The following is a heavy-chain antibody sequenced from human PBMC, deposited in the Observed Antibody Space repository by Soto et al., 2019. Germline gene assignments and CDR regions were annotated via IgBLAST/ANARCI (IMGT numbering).Heavy chain of an antibody. CDR3: ARRVKGWLPDYYGVYV. Sequence: QAQLVQSGAEVKKPGASVNVSCKASGYDSVTYAITWVRQRPGQGLEWMGWISTLNGNTNYAQNFQGRVTMTTDTSTRIVHLELRNLRSDETAGYVCARRVKGWLPDYYGVYVWGQGTTVTVSS. D-gene: IGHD2-15*01. CDR1: GYDSVTYA. J-gene: IGHJ6*02. V-gene: IGHV1-18*01. CDR2: ISTLNGNT.